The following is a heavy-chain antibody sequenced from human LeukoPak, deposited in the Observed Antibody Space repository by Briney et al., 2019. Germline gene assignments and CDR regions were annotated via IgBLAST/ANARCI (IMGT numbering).Heavy chain of an antibody. CDR3: ARDWARVEISGYYYYMDV. V-gene: IGHV4-4*07. CDR1: GGSISSYY. Sequence: SETLSLTCTVSGGSISSYYWSWIRRPAGKGLEWIGRIYTSGSTNYNPSLKSRVTMSVDTSKNQFSLKLSSVTAADTAVYYCARDWARVEISGYYYYMDVWGKGTTVTISS. J-gene: IGHJ6*03. D-gene: IGHD5-24*01. CDR2: IYTSGST.